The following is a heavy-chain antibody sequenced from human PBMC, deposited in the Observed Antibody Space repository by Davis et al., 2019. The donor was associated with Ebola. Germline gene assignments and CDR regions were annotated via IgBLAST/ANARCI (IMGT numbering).Heavy chain of an antibody. J-gene: IGHJ4*02. V-gene: IGHV1-18*04. CDR3: VRDKSLTFDY. Sequence: AASVKVSCKSSGYTFTGYYMHWVRQAPGQGLEWMGWISIYNGNTAYAQILQGRVTMTTDTSTGTAYMELRSLRSDDTAVYYCVRDKSLTFDYWGQGTLVTVSS. CDR1: GYTFTGYY. CDR2: ISIYNGNT.